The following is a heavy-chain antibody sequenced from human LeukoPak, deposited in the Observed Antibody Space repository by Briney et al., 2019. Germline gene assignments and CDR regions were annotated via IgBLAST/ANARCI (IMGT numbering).Heavy chain of an antibody. CDR2: IRSKANSYAT. CDR3: AKDSRIQLWFRTDAFDI. CDR1: GFTFSGST. Sequence: GGSLRLSCAASGFTFSGSTMHWVRQASGKGLEWVGRIRSKANSYATAYAASVKGRFTISRDDSKNTAYLQMNSLKTEDTAVYYCAKDSRIQLWFRTDAFDIWGQGTMVTVSS. J-gene: IGHJ3*02. D-gene: IGHD5-18*01. V-gene: IGHV3-73*01.